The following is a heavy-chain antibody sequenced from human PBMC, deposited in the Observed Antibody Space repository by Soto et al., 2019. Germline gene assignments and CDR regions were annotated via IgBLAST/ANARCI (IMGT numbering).Heavy chain of an antibody. CDR1: GFAFSVYA. CDR3: ARDEFNGAFDL. J-gene: IGHJ3*01. CDR2: FSGSDQST. V-gene: IGHV3-23*01. Sequence: EVQLLESGGDLVQPGGSLRLSCAASGFAFSVYAMSWVRQAPGKGLEWVSTFSGSDQSTDYADSVKGRFTITRDNSENTLFLHMSSLRADDTAIYYCARDEFNGAFDLWGPGTMVTVSS. D-gene: IGHD2-8*01.